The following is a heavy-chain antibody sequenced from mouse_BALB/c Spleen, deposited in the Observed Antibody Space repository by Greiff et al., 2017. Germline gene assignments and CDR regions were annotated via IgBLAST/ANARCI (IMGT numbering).Heavy chain of an antibody. CDR3: ARGDYYGSSYFFAY. D-gene: IGHD1-1*01. CDR1: GYSITSGYY. CDR2: ISYDGSN. J-gene: IGHJ3*01. V-gene: IGHV3-6*02. Sequence: EVQLQESGPGLVKPSQSLSLTCSVTGYSITSGYYWNWIRQFPGNKLEWMGYISYDGSNNYNPSLKNRISITRDTSKNQFFLKLNSVTTEDTATYYCARGDYYGSSYFFAYWGQGTLVTVSA.